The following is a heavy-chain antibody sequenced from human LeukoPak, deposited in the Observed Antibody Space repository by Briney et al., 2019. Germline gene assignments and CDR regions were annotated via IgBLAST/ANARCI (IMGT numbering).Heavy chain of an antibody. CDR2: IYYSGST. Sequence: SETLSLTCTVSGGSTGSYYWSWIRQPPGKGLEWIGYIYYSGSTNYNPSLKSRVTISVDTSKNQFSLELSSVTAADTAVYYCARDFPGSMDVWGQGTTVTVSS. CDR3: ARDFPGSMDV. J-gene: IGHJ6*02. V-gene: IGHV4-59*01. D-gene: IGHD2-15*01. CDR1: GGSTGSYY.